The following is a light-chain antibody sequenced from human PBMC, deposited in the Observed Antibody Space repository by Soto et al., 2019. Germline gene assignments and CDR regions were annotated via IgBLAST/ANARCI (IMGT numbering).Light chain of an antibody. Sequence: IQMSQSPSTLPAYVGDRVTITCRASQSISSWLAWYQQKPGKAPKLLIYDASSLESGVPSRFSGSGSGTEFTLTICSLQPDDFATYYCQQDNSYPSTFGQGTKVDIK. V-gene: IGKV1-5*01. CDR3: QQDNSYPST. CDR1: QSISSW. J-gene: IGKJ1*01. CDR2: DAS.